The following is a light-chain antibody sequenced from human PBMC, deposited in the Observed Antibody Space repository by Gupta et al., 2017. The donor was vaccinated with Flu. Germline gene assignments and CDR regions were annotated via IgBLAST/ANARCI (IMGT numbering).Light chain of an antibody. J-gene: IGKJ2*01. CDR3: QQYNSFPYT. Sequence: DIQMTQSPSALSASLGDRVTINCRASQTVGTWLAWYQQKPGKAPKVLIYKASSLESGVPSRFSGSGSGTEYTLTINSLQPDDFATYFCQQYNSFPYTFGQGTKLEIK. CDR1: QTVGTW. CDR2: KAS. V-gene: IGKV1-5*03.